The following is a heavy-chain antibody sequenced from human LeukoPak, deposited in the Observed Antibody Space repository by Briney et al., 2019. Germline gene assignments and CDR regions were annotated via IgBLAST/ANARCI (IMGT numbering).Heavy chain of an antibody. CDR2: IHPDRGNT. CDR3: ARRYCSSTSCYYFGY. CDR1: GYTFTGYY. D-gene: IGHD2-2*01. V-gene: IGHV1-2*02. Sequence: ASVKVFCKASGYTFTGYYMHWVRQAPGQGLEWMGWIHPDRGNTNNAQKFQGRVTMTRDTSITAAYMELSRLRSDDTAVYYCARRYCSSTSCYYFGYWGQGTLVTVSS. J-gene: IGHJ4*02.